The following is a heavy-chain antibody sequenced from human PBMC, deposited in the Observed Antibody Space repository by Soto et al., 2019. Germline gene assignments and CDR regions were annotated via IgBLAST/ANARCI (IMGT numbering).Heavy chain of an antibody. CDR1: GFTFSSYT. CDR3: AIPRDRAA. J-gene: IGHJ5*02. Sequence: PGGSLRLSCAASGFTFSSYTMNWVRQAPGQGLEWVSTISTTGNYINYADSVKGRFTVSRDNAKNLLYLHLNRLRADDTGVYYFAIPRDRAAWGQGNLVTVSS. V-gene: IGHV3-21*06. CDR2: ISTTGNYI.